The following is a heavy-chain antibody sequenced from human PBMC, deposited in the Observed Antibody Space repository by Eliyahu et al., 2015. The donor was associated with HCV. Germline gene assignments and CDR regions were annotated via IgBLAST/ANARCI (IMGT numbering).Heavy chain of an antibody. CDR2: IYYSGST. V-gene: IGHV4-39*01. CDR3: ARLNLSQEGYCSSTSCYAVHYYYGMDV. D-gene: IGHD2-2*01. Sequence: QLQLQESGPGLVKPSETLSLTCTVSGGSISSXSYYWGWIRXPPGKGLEWSGSIYYSGSTYYNPSLKSRVTISVDTSKNQFSLKLSSVTAADTAVYYCARLNLSQEGYCSSTSCYAVHYYYGMDVWGQGTTVTVSS. J-gene: IGHJ6*02. CDR1: GGSISSXSYY.